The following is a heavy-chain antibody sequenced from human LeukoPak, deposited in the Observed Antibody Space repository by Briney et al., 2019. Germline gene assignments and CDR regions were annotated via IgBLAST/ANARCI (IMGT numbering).Heavy chain of an antibody. V-gene: IGHV3-21*01. J-gene: IGHJ4*02. CDR1: GFTFSSYS. CDR2: ISSSSSYI. D-gene: IGHD1-7*01. CDR3: ARGITGTTGIDY. Sequence: GGSLRLSCAASGFTFSSYSMNWVRHASGKGLELVSSISSSSSYIYYADSVKGRFTISRDNAKNSLYLQMNSLRAEDTAVYYCARGITGTTGIDYWGQGTLVTVSS.